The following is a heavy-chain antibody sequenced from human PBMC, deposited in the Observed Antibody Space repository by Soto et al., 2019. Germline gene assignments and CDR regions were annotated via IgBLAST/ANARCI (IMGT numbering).Heavy chain of an antibody. J-gene: IGHJ6*02. V-gene: IGHV5-51*01. D-gene: IGHD2-2*01. CDR1: GYSFTSHW. CDR2: IYPSDSDI. CDR3: ARQDYSNYRGGMDV. Sequence: ESLKISCKTSGYSFTSHWIAWVRQMPGKGLEWMGIIYPSDSDIRYRPPFQGQVTISVDKSISTAYLQWSSLKASDTATYYCARQDYSNYRGGMDVWGQGTTVTVSS.